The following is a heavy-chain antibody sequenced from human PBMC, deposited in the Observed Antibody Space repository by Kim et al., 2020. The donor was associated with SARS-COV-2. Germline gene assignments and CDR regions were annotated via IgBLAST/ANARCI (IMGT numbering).Heavy chain of an antibody. CDR2: IYYSGST. J-gene: IGHJ6*02. CDR3: ARDSPPSADYYYGMDV. Sequence: SETLSLTCTVSGGSISSSSYYWGWIRQPPGKGLEWIGSIYYSGSTYYNPSLKSRVTISVDTSKNQFSLKLSSVTAADTAVYYCARDSPPSADYYYGMDVWGQGTTVTVSS. V-gene: IGHV4-39*07. CDR1: GGSISSSSYY.